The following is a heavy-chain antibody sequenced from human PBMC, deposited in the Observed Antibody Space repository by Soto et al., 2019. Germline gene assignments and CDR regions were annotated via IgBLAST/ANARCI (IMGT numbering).Heavy chain of an antibody. D-gene: IGHD6-19*01. V-gene: IGHV4-4*02. J-gene: IGHJ4*02. Sequence: QVQLQESGPGLVKPSGTLSLTCAVSSGSISSSNWWSWVRQPPGKGLEWIGEIYHSGSTDYNPSLKSRVTISVDKSKNQFSLKLSCVTAADTAVYYCARRLLIGWLVRHIFYFDYWVQGTLVTVSS. CDR2: IYHSGST. CDR3: ARRLLIGWLVRHIFYFDY. CDR1: SGSISSSNW.